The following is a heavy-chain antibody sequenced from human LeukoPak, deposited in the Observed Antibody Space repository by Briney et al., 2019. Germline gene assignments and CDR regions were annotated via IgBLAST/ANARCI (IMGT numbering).Heavy chain of an antibody. J-gene: IGHJ4*02. CDR3: ARERGSGSNLDY. CDR2: INSDGSST. V-gene: IGHV3-74*01. D-gene: IGHD3-10*01. Sequence: GGSVTLSCAASGFTFSSYWMHWVRQAPGKGLVWVSHINSDGSSTTYADSVKGRFTISRDNAKNTLYLQMNSLRAEDTAVYYCARERGSGSNLDYWGQGTLVTVSS. CDR1: GFTFSSYW.